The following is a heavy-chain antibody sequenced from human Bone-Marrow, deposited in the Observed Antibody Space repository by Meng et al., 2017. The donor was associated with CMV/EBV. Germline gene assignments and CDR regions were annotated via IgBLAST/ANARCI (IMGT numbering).Heavy chain of an antibody. V-gene: IGHV3-7*01. CDR3: ARDPSSTSCYRSGCYYGMDV. Sequence: GESLKISCAASGFTFSSYWMSWVRQAPGKGLEWVANIKQDGSEKYYVDSVKGRFTISRDSAKNSLYLQMNSLRAEDTAVYYCARDPSSTSCYRSGCYYGMDVWGQGTTVTVSS. CDR1: GFTFSSYW. CDR2: IKQDGSEK. J-gene: IGHJ6*02. D-gene: IGHD2-2*02.